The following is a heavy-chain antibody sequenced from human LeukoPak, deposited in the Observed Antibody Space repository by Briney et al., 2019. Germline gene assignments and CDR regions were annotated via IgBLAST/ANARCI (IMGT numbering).Heavy chain of an antibody. D-gene: IGHD4-17*01. J-gene: IGHJ4*02. CDR2: IYYSGST. Sequence: NPSETLSLTCTVSGGSISSSSYYWGWIRQPPGKGLEWIGSIYYSGSTYYNPSLESRVTISVDTSKNQFSLKLSSVTAADTAVYYCARVESYGDYPVYIDYWGQGTLVTVSS. CDR1: GGSISSSSYY. V-gene: IGHV4-39*01. CDR3: ARVESYGDYPVYIDY.